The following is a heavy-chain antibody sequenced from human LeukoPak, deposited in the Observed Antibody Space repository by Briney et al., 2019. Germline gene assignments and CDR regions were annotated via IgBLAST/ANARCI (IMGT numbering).Heavy chain of an antibody. CDR1: GFTFSSYS. J-gene: IGHJ6*02. Sequence: GGSLRLSCAASGFTFSSYSMNWVRQAPGKGLEWVSSISSSSSYIYYADSVKGRFTISRDNAKNSLYLQMNSLRAEDTAVYYCARDYGRSRDYGMDVWGQGTTVTVSS. D-gene: IGHD3-10*01. CDR2: ISSSSSYI. CDR3: ARDYGRSRDYGMDV. V-gene: IGHV3-21*01.